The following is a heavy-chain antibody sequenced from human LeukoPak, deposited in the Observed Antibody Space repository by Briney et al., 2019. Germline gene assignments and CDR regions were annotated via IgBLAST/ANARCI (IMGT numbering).Heavy chain of an antibody. V-gene: IGHV1-2*02. J-gene: IGHJ4*02. Sequence: ASVKVSCKASGYTFTDHYMHWVRQAPGQGLEWMGWINPNSGGTNYAQKFQGRVTMTRDTSISTAYMELSSLRSDDTAVYYCARDVDSSWYTNPSDYWGQGTLVTVSS. CDR1: GYTFTDHY. D-gene: IGHD6-13*01. CDR3: ARDVDSSWYTNPSDY. CDR2: INPNSGGT.